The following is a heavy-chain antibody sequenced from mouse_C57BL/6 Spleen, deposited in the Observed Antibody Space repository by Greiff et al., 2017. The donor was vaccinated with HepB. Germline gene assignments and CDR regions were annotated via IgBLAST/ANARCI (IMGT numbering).Heavy chain of an antibody. Sequence: QVQLQQSGAELARPGASVKMSCKASGYTFTSYTMHWVKQRPGQGLEWIGYINPSSGYTKYNQKFKDKATLTADKSSSTAYMQLSSLTSEDSAVYYCAIYYGKRGYFDYWGQGTTLTVSS. CDR2: INPSSGYT. D-gene: IGHD2-1*01. CDR3: AIYYGKRGYFDY. V-gene: IGHV1-4*01. J-gene: IGHJ2*01. CDR1: GYTFTSYT.